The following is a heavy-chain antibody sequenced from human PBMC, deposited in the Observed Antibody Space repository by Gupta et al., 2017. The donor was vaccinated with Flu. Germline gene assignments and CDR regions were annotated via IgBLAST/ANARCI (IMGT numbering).Heavy chain of an antibody. Sequence: GGPTRPSVYYWSWTRQNPGKGREWLGYIYDNGNTYTNPSLRSRGAISVDKSKNLLLLKLTSVTAADTAVYYCARSRSHAGYFFDYWGQGTRVTVSA. J-gene: IGHJ4*02. CDR2: IYDNGNT. CDR1: GGPTRPSVYY. V-gene: IGHV4-31*02. CDR3: ARSRSHAGYFFDY.